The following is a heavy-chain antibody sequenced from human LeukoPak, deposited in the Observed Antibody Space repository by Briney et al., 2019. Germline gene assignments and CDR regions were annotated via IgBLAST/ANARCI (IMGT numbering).Heavy chain of an antibody. J-gene: IGHJ5*02. Sequence: SETLSLTCTVSGGSISSYYWSWIRQPPGKGLEWIGYIYYSGSTNYNPSLKSRVTISVDTPKNQFSLKLSSVTAADTAVYYCARGVWDRYSYGSVGAWFDPWGQGTLVTVSS. V-gene: IGHV4-59*01. D-gene: IGHD5-18*01. CDR1: GGSISSYY. CDR2: IYYSGST. CDR3: ARGVWDRYSYGSVGAWFDP.